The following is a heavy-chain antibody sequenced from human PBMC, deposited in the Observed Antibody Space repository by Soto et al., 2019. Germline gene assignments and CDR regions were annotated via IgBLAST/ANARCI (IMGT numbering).Heavy chain of an antibody. CDR3: AKDLIYGYNSGRPFDY. J-gene: IGHJ4*02. CDR1: GFTFSSYA. V-gene: IGHV3-23*01. D-gene: IGHD6-19*01. Sequence: EVQLLESGGGLVQPGGSLRLSCAASGFTFSSYAMSWVRQAPGKGLEWVSAIGGRGDSTYYADSVKGRFTISRDNSRDTLYLQMTSPRAEDTAVYYCAKDLIYGYNSGRPFDYWGQGTLVTVSS. CDR2: IGGRGDST.